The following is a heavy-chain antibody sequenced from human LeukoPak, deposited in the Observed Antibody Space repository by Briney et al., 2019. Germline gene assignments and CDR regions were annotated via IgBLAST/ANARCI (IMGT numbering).Heavy chain of an antibody. V-gene: IGHV3-30*03. CDR2: ISYDGSNK. CDR1: GFTFSSYG. J-gene: IGHJ5*02. CDR3: ARDSRYYDFWSGYYNRAGENWFDP. Sequence: PGGSLRLSCAASGFTFSSYGMHWVRQAPGKGLEWVAVISYDGSNKYYADSVKGRFTISRDNSKNTLYLQMNSLRAEDTAVYYCARDSRYYDFWSGYYNRAGENWFDPWGQGTLVTVSS. D-gene: IGHD3-3*01.